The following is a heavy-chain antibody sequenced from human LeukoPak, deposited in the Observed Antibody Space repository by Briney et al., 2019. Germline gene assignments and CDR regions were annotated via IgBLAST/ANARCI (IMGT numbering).Heavy chain of an antibody. CDR3: ARETLPLPSYFDY. V-gene: IGHV4-4*02. CDR2: IYHSGST. CDR1: GGSISSSNW. D-gene: IGHD3-10*01. J-gene: IGHJ4*02. Sequence: SETLSLTCAVSGGSISSSNWWSWVRQPPGKGLEWIGEIYHSGSTYYNPSLKSRVTISVDTSKNQFSLKLSSVTAADTAVYYCARETLPLPSYFDYWGQGTLVTVSS.